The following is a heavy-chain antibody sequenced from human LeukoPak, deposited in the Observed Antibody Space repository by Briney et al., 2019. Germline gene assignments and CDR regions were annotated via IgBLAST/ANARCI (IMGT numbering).Heavy chain of an antibody. J-gene: IGHJ6*03. CDR3: AKDRRGEYYYYMDV. Sequence: GRSLTLYSAASGFTFSRYGMHWVRQAPGKGLEWLAFIRYDGSNKYYADSVKGRFTISRDNSKNTLYLQMNSLRAEDTDVYYCAKDRRGEYYYYMDVWGKGTTVTVPS. D-gene: IGHD4-17*01. CDR1: GFTFSRYG. CDR2: IRYDGSNK. V-gene: IGHV3-30*02.